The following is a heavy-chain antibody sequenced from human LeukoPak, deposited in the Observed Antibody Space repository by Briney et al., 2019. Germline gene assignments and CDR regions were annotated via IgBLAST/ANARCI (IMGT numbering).Heavy chain of an antibody. CDR3: AKTGRSSGPPA. Sequence: SGGSLRLSCAASGFTFSSYSMNWVRQAPGKGLEWVSYISSSSSTIYYADSVKGRFTISRDNAKNSLYLQMNSLRAEDTAVYYCAKTGRSSGPPAWGQGTLVTVSS. V-gene: IGHV3-48*01. D-gene: IGHD3-22*01. CDR1: GFTFSSYS. J-gene: IGHJ5*02. CDR2: ISSSSSTI.